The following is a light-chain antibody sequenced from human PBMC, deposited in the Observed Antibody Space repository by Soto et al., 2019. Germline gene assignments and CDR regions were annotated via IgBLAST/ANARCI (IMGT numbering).Light chain of an antibody. V-gene: IGKV1-39*01. J-gene: IGKJ4*01. CDR1: QSISTF. CDR2: GAS. CDR3: QQSYSTLLS. Sequence: DIELTQSPSSLSASVGDRVTITCRASQSISTFLNWYQHKRGKAPKLLIHGASSLQSGVPFRFTGSGSGTDFSLTISGLQPEDSATYYCQQSYSTLLSFGGRTKVEI.